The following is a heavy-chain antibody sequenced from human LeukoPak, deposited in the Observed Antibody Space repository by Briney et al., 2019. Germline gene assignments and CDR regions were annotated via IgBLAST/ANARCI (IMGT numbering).Heavy chain of an antibody. V-gene: IGHV3-21*01. CDR2: ISSSSSYI. Sequence: GGYLSRSCAASGFTFSTNSMNWVRQAPGKGLEWVSSISSSSSYIYHADSVKVTFTIYRDNAKNSLYLQMNSLRAEDTSVCYCARVRGSYLDYWGQGTLVTVSS. CDR1: GFTFSTNS. J-gene: IGHJ4*02. D-gene: IGHD3-16*02. CDR3: ARVRGSYLDY.